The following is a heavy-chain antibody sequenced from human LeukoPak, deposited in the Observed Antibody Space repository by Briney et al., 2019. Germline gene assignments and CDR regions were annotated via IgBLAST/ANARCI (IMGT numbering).Heavy chain of an antibody. CDR1: GGSISPYY. CDR3: ARQSSAAGTFWFDP. CDR2: IHTSGST. D-gene: IGHD6-13*01. J-gene: IGHJ5*02. V-gene: IGHV4-4*09. Sequence: PSETLSLTCSVSGGSISPYYWSWLRQPPGKGLEWIGYIHTSGSTNYNPSLKSRVTISVDTSKNQLSLKLTSVTAADTAVYYCARQSSAAGTFWFDPWGQGTLVTVSS.